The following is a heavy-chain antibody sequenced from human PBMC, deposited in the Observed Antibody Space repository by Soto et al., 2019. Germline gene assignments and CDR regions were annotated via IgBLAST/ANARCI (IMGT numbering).Heavy chain of an antibody. CDR3: RRHSTQLSGDD. D-gene: IGHD1-26*01. V-gene: IGHV4-39*01. J-gene: IGHJ6*02. Sequence: PSETLSLTCTVSGGAISSSNYYWAWIRQSPGKGLEWIASIYSSGPTSYIPAVKSRVTISADTSSNQFSLKLRSVTAADTAMYYCRRHSTQLSGDDWGPGTTVTVSS. CDR1: GGAISSSNYY. CDR2: IYSSGPT.